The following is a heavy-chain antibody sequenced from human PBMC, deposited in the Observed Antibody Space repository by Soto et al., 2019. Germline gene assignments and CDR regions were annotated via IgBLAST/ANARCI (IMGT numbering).Heavy chain of an antibody. J-gene: IGHJ4*02. CDR2: IYYSGTT. Sequence: SETLSLTCTVSGGSLSSSTYYWGWVRQPPGKGLEWIGSIYYSGTTYYYPSLKSRVTISVDTSKNQFSLKLSSVTAADTAVYYCARRSLQGDFDYWGQGTLVTVSS. V-gene: IGHV4-39*01. CDR1: GGSLSSSTYY. CDR3: ARRSLQGDFDY. D-gene: IGHD2-15*01.